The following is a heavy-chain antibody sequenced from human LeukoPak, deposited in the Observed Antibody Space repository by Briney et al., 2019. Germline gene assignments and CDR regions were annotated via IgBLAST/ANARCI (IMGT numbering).Heavy chain of an antibody. D-gene: IGHD3-10*01. CDR1: GGSISNYY. J-gene: IGHJ3*02. CDR2: IHYRGST. CDR3: ARGKGLLWLGELNAFDI. Sequence: PSETLSLTCTVSGGSISNYYWSWIRQPPGRGLEWIGYIHYRGSTNYNPSLKSRVTISVDTSKNQFSLKLSSVTAADTAVYYCARGKGLLWLGELNAFDIWGQGTMVTVSS. V-gene: IGHV4-59*01.